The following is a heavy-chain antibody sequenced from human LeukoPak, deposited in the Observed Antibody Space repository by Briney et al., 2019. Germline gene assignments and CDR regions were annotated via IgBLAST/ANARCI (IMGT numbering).Heavy chain of an antibody. V-gene: IGHV4-59*12. CDR1: AGSISNYY. D-gene: IGHD3-22*01. CDR3: ARDPYDSSGYYYHWFDP. Sequence: KSSETLSLTCTVSAGSISNYYWSWIRQAPGKALESIGYIYYSGRTNYNPSLKSRVTMSVDTSKDQFSLKLSSVTAADTAVYYCARDPYDSSGYYYHWFDPWGQGTLVTVSS. CDR2: IYYSGRT. J-gene: IGHJ5*02.